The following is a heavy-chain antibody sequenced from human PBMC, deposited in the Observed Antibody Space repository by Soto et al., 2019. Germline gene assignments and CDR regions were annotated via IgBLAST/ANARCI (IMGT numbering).Heavy chain of an antibody. V-gene: IGHV1-69*02. CDR1: GGTFSTYT. CDR2: IIPMLAVT. CDR3: SIGSWSAETFDI. Sequence: QVHLVQSGAEVKKPGSSVKVSCKAAGGTFSTYTLIWVRQAPGQGREWMGRIIPMLAVTNSAQRFQGRVTLTADKSTSTAFMELTSLRSDDTAVYYCSIGSWSAETFDIWGQGTIVTVSS. J-gene: IGHJ3*02. D-gene: IGHD2-2*01.